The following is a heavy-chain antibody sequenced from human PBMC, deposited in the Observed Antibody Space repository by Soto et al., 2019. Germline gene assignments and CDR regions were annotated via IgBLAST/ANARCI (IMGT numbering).Heavy chain of an antibody. Sequence: QVQLQESGPGLVKPSQTLSLTCTVSGGSISSGDYYWSWIRQPPGKGLQWIGYIYYSGSTYYNPSLKSRVTMSVDTSNNQFYLKLSSVTAADTAVYYCAGVGCSQPNRYFDLWGRGTLVTVSS. CDR3: AGVGCSQPNRYFDL. CDR1: GGSISSGDYY. J-gene: IGHJ2*01. V-gene: IGHV4-30-4*01. D-gene: IGHD3-16*01. CDR2: IYYSGST.